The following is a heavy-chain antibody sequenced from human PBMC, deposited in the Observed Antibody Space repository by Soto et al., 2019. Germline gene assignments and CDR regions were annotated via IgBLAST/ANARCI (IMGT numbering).Heavy chain of an antibody. CDR1: GGTFSSYA. CDR2: IIPIFGTA. Sequence: SVKVSCKASGGTFSSYAISWVRQAPGQGLEWMGGIIPIFGTANYAQKFQGRVTITADESTSTAYMELSSLRSEDTAVYYCARAKVYCSGGSCLLYYFDYWGQGTLVTVSS. CDR3: ARAKVYCSGGSCLLYYFDY. V-gene: IGHV1-69*13. J-gene: IGHJ4*02. D-gene: IGHD2-15*01.